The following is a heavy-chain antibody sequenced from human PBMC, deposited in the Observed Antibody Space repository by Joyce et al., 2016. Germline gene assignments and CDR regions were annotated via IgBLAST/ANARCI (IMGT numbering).Heavy chain of an antibody. CDR1: GFPFRTYV. D-gene: IGHD1-1*01. CDR3: ARDGKTDRRFDS. Sequence: QVQLVESGGGVVQPGRSLRLSCSASGFPFRTYVMHWVSQSRGKGPGGGAGIWYDGVNKYYADSVKGRFTISRDNSKDTLYLQMNSLTVEDTAVYYCARDGKTDRRFDSWGHGTLVSVSS. V-gene: IGHV3-33*01. J-gene: IGHJ4*01. CDR2: IWYDGVNK.